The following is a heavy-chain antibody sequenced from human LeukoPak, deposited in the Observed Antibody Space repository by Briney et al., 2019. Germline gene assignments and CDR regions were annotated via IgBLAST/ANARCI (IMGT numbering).Heavy chain of an antibody. D-gene: IGHD2-2*01. CDR2: ISSSGSTI. CDR3: ARDSSYCSRPSCYWKGSDISFAY. CDR1: GFTFSSYG. J-gene: IGHJ4*02. Sequence: GGSRRLSCAASGFTFSSYGMNWVRQAPGKGLEWVSYISSSGSTIYYADSVKGRFTISRDNAKNSLYLQMNSLRAEDTAVYYCARDSSYCSRPSCYWKGSDISFAYWGPGTLVTVSS. V-gene: IGHV3-48*03.